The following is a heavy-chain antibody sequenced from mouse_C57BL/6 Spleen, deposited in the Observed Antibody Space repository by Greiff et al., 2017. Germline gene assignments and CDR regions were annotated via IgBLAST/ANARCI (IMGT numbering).Heavy chain of an antibody. Sequence: EVQLVESGPVLVKPGASVKMSCKASGYTFTDYYMNWVKQSHGKSLEWIGVINPYNGGTSYNQKFKGKATLTVDKSASTAYMELNSLTSEDSAVYYCARFYRYAMDYWGQGTSVTVAS. CDR3: ARFYRYAMDY. CDR1: GYTFTDYY. CDR2: INPYNGGT. V-gene: IGHV1-19*01. D-gene: IGHD2-1*01. J-gene: IGHJ4*01.